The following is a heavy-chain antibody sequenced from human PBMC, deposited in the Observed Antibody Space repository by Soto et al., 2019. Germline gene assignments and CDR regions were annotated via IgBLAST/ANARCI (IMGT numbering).Heavy chain of an antibody. D-gene: IGHD5-12*01. Sequence: GGSLRLSCAASGFTFTSYAMSWVRQAPGKGLEWVSSITGIGDNTYYADSVKGRFTISRDNSKNTLYLQMNSLRAEDTAVFYCARGHRWLHYWGQGTLVTVSS. J-gene: IGHJ4*02. V-gene: IGHV3-23*01. CDR3: ARGHRWLHY. CDR2: ITGIGDNT. CDR1: GFTFTSYA.